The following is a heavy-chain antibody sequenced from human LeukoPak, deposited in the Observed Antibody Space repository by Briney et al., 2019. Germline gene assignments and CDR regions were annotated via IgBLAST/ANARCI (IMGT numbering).Heavy chain of an antibody. CDR1: GFTFNTYN. V-gene: IGHV3-21*04. Sequence: GGSLRLSCAASGFTFNTYNMNWVRQAPGKGLEWVSSISSSSSYIYYADSVKGRFTISRDNAKNSLYLQMNSLRAEDTAVYYCAKDQQWLVSGWFDPWGQGTLVTVSS. CDR3: AKDQQWLVSGWFDP. D-gene: IGHD6-19*01. CDR2: ISSSSSYI. J-gene: IGHJ5*02.